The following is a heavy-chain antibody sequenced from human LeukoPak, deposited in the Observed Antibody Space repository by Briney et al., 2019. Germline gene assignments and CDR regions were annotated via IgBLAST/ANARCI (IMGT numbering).Heavy chain of an antibody. CDR2: INPNSGGT. J-gene: IGHJ5*02. CDR1: GYTFTGYY. V-gene: IGHV1-2*02. D-gene: IGHD3-10*01. CDR3: ARAYSGSYSRGGYWFDP. Sequence: ASVKVSCKASGYTFTGYYMYWVRQAPGQGLEWMGWINPNSGGTNYAQKFQGRVTMTRDTSIGTAYMELSRLRSDDTAVYYCARAYSGSYSRGGYWFDPWGQGTLVTVSS.